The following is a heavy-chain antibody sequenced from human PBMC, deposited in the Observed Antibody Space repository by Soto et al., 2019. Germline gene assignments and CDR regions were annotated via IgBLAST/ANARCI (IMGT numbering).Heavy chain of an antibody. CDR2: IYYSGST. V-gene: IGHV4-31*03. CDR1: GGSISSGGYY. CDR3: ARCKYSGYDGDDEYFDY. J-gene: IGHJ4*02. D-gene: IGHD5-12*01. Sequence: SETLSLTCTVSGGSISSGGYYWSWIRQHPGKGLEWIGYIYYSGSTYYNPSLKSRVTISVDTSKNQFSLKLSSVTAADTAVYYCARCKYSGYDGDDEYFDYWGQGTLVTVSS.